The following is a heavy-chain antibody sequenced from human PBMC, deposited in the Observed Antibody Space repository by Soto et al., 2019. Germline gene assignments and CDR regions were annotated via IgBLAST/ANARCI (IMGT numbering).Heavy chain of an antibody. D-gene: IGHD6-13*01. CDR1: VLTQHQWNG. CDR2: IYWDDDK. V-gene: IGHV2-5*02. J-gene: IGHJ5*02. Sequence: SGPTAGEPHTDPHADLHLLWVLTQHQWNGCGLDPSAPGKALEWLALIYWDDDKRYSPSLKNRLTITKDTSKNQVVLTMTNMGPVDTATYYCTHRAGMGGNSWLPDHWGQGALVTVSS. CDR3: THRAGMGGNSWLPDH.